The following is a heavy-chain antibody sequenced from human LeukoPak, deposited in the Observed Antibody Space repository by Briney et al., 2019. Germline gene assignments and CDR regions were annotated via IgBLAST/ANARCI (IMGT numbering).Heavy chain of an antibody. Sequence: GGSLRLSCAASGFAFSSYAMHWVRHAPGKGLGWVAVISYDGSNKYYADSVKGRFTISRDNSKNTLYLQMNSLRAEDTAVYYCARGEEYYYDSSGYYYFDYWGQGTLVTVSS. V-gene: IGHV3-30-3*01. J-gene: IGHJ4*02. CDR1: GFAFSSYA. D-gene: IGHD3-22*01. CDR3: ARGEEYYYDSSGYYYFDY. CDR2: ISYDGSNK.